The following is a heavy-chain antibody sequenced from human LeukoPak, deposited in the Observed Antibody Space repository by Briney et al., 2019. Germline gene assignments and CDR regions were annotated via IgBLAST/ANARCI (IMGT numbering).Heavy chain of an antibody. J-gene: IGHJ4*02. CDR1: GFTLSSYW. V-gene: IGHV3-21*01. CDR2: ISSSSSYI. CDR3: AREAIAVAGLFDY. D-gene: IGHD6-19*01. Sequence: PGGSLRLSCAVSGFTLSSYWMHWVRQAPGKGLEWVSSISSSSSYIYYADSVKGRFTISRDNAKNSLYLQMNSLRAEDTAVYYCAREAIAVAGLFDYWGQGTLVTVSS.